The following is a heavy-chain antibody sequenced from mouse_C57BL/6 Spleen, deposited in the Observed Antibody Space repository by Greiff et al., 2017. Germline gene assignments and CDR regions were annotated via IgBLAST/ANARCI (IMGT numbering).Heavy chain of an antibody. CDR3: AREQRYYDY. CDR1: GYTFTSYW. D-gene: IGHD6-1*01. CDR2: IHPNSGST. Sequence: QVQLQQPGAELVKPGASVKLSCKASGYTFTSYWMNWVKQRPGQGLEWIGMIHPNSGSTNYNEKFKSKATLTVDKSSSTAYMQLSSLTSEDSSVYCCAREQRYYDYWGQGTTLTVSS. J-gene: IGHJ2*01. V-gene: IGHV1-64*01.